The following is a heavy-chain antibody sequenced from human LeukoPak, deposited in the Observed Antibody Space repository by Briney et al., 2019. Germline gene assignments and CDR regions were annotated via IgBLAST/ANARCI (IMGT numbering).Heavy chain of an antibody. V-gene: IGHV1-18*01. D-gene: IGHD1-1*01. CDR3: ARGGTTGTTRGGAFDI. Sequence: ASVKVSCKASGYTFTSYGISWVRQAPGQGLEWMGWISAYNGNTNYAQKLQRRVTMTTDTSTSTAYMELRSLRSDDTAVYYCARGGTTGTTRGGAFDIRGQGTMVTVSS. CDR1: GYTFTSYG. J-gene: IGHJ3*02. CDR2: ISAYNGNT.